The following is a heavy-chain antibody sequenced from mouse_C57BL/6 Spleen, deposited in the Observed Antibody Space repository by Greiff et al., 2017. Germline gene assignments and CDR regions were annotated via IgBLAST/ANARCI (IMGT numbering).Heavy chain of an antibody. CDR2: IYPGSGSP. CDR1: GYTFTSYW. V-gene: IGHV1-55*01. Sequence: QVQLQQPGAELVKPGASVQMSCKASGYTFTSYWLTWVKQRPGQGLEWIGDIYPGSGSPNYNEKFKSKATLTVDTSSSTAYMQLSSLTSEDSAVYYCAREEVRNYYSMDYWGQSTLVTVSS. CDR3: AREEVRNYYSMDY. J-gene: IGHJ4*01.